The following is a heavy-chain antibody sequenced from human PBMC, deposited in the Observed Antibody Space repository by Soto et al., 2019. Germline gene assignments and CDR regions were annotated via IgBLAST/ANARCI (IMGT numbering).Heavy chain of an antibody. CDR2: IKQDGSEK. J-gene: IGHJ4*02. CDR1: GFTFSSYW. D-gene: IGHD6-6*01. Sequence: GGSLRLSCAASGFTFSSYWMSWVRQAPGKGPEWVANIKQDGSEKYYVDSVKGRFTISRDNAKNSLYLQMNSLRAEDTAVYYCERVGSSMAFDYWGQGTLVTVSS. V-gene: IGHV3-7*03. CDR3: ERVGSSMAFDY.